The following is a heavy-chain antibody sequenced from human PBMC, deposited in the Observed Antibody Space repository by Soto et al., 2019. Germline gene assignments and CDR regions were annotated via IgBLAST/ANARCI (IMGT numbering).Heavy chain of an antibody. V-gene: IGHV3-23*01. CDR3: AKVYGDPGNYYYYYHMDV. Sequence: GGSLRLSCAASGFTFSSYAMSWVRQAPGKGLEWVSAISGSGGSTYYADSVKGRFTISRDNSKNTLYLQMNSLRAEDTAVYYCAKVYGDPGNYYYYYHMDVWGKGTTVTVSS. D-gene: IGHD4-17*01. J-gene: IGHJ6*03. CDR1: GFTFSSYA. CDR2: ISGSGGST.